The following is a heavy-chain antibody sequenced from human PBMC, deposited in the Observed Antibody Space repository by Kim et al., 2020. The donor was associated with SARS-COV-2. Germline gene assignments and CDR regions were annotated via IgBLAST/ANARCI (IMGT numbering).Heavy chain of an antibody. V-gene: IGHV3-30-3*01. CDR1: GFTFSSYA. CDR2: ISYDGSNK. D-gene: IGHD2-15*01. Sequence: GGSLRLSCAASGFTFSSYAMHWVRQAPGKGLEWVAVISYDGSNKYYADSVKGRFTISRDNSKNTLYLQMNSLRAEDTAVYYCREGYCSGGSCYSVKVAFDIWGQGTMVTVSS. CDR3: REGYCSGGSCYSVKVAFDI. J-gene: IGHJ3*02.